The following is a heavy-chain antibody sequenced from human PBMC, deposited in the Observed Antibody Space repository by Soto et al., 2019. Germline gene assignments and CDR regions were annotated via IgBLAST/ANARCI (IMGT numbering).Heavy chain of an antibody. Sequence: SETLSLTCAVYGGSFSGYYWSWIRQPPGKGLEWIGEINHSGSTNYNPSLKSRVTISVDTSKNQFSLKLSSVTAADTAVYYCARGGPNWDAFDIWGQGTMVTVSS. V-gene: IGHV4-34*01. D-gene: IGHD7-27*01. CDR2: INHSGST. CDR1: GGSFSGYY. CDR3: ARGGPNWDAFDI. J-gene: IGHJ3*02.